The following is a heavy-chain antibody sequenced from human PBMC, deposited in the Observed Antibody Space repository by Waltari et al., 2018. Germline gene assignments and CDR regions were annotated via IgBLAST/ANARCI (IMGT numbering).Heavy chain of an antibody. CDR1: GFTFSSYA. CDR3: EVAAAGTVY. J-gene: IGHJ4*02. D-gene: IGHD6-13*01. V-gene: IGHV3-30-3*01. Sequence: QVQLVASGGGVVQPGRSLRLSCAASGFTFSSYAMHWVRQAPGKGLEWVAVISYDGSNKYYADSVKGRFTISRDNSKNTLYLQMNSLRAEDTAVYYCEVAAAGTVYWGQGTLVTVSS. CDR2: ISYDGSNK.